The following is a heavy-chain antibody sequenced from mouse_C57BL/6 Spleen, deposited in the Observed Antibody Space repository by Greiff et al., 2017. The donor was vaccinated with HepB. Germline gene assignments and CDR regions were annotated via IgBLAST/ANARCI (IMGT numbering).Heavy chain of an antibody. CDR1: GYTFTSYW. V-gene: IGHV1-50*01. Sequence: QVHVKQPGAELVKPGASVKLSCKASGYTFTSYWMQWVKQRPGQGLEWIGEIDPSDSYTNYNQKFKGKATLTVDTSSSTAYMQLSSLTSEDSAVYYCASYSNYGAMDYWGQGTSVTVSS. J-gene: IGHJ4*01. CDR3: ASYSNYGAMDY. D-gene: IGHD2-5*01. CDR2: IDPSDSYT.